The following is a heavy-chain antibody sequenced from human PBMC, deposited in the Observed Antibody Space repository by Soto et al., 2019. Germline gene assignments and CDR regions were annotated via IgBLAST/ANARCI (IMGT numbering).Heavy chain of an antibody. D-gene: IGHD2-15*01. CDR2: IYSSGST. J-gene: IGHJ4*02. V-gene: IGHV4-59*01. CDR3: ARVSNHSPLNGSFNK. CDR1: GGSISGYY. Sequence: SETLSLTCTVSGGSISGYYWIWIRQPPDKGLEWIGYIYSSGSTNYNPSLKSRVTISVDTSKNQFSLNLSSVTTADTAVYYCARVSNHSPLNGSFNKWDPETLLAVST.